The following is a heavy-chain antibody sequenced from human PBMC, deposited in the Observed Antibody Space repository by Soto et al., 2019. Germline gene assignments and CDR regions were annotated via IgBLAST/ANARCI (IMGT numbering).Heavy chain of an antibody. V-gene: IGHV3-23*01. CDR3: AKNQWLVNNYFDY. CDR1: GFTFSSYA. J-gene: IGHJ4*02. D-gene: IGHD6-19*01. CDR2: ISGSGGST. Sequence: EVQLLESGGGLVQPGGSLRLSCAASGFTFSSYAMSWVRQAPGKGLEWVSAISGSGGSTYYADSVKGRFTISRDNSKNTLYLRMNSLRAEDTAVYYCAKNQWLVNNYFDYWGQGTLVTVSS.